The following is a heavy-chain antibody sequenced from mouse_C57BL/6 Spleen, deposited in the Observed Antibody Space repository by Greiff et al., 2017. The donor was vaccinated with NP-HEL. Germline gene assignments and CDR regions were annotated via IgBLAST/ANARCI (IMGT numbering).Heavy chain of an antibody. D-gene: IGHD1-1*01. Sequence: EVMLVESGGGLVKPGGSLKLSCAASGFTFSSYAMSWVRQTPEKRLEWVATISDGGSYTYYPDNVKGRFTISRDNAKNNLYLQMSHLKSEDTAMYYCARDRGSSPYWYFDVWGTGTTVTVSS. J-gene: IGHJ1*03. CDR2: ISDGGSYT. V-gene: IGHV5-4*01. CDR3: ARDRGSSPYWYFDV. CDR1: GFTFSSYA.